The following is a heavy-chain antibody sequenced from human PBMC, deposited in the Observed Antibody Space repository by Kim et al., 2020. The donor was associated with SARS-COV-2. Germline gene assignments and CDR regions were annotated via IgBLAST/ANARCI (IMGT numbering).Heavy chain of an antibody. Sequence: GGSLRLSCAASGFTFSSYGMHWVRQAPGKGLEWVAVISYDGSNKYYADSVKGRFTISRDNSKNTLYLQMNSLRAEDTAVYYCASDQGYCRSTSCLYGMDVWGQGTTVTVSS. CDR1: GFTFSSYG. D-gene: IGHD2-2*01. V-gene: IGHV3-30*03. CDR2: ISYDGSNK. CDR3: ASDQGYCRSTSCLYGMDV. J-gene: IGHJ6*02.